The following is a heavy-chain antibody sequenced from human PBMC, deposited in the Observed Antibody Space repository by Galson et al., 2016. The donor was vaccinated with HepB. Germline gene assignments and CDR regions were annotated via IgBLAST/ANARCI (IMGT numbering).Heavy chain of an antibody. Sequence: TLSPTCTVSGDSISTGGHYWTWIRHHPGQGLEWRGFIFYTGGSNENPFLTGRIAMSVDPSTNHFSLTLTSESAADTAIYYCARGNHNDGYYFDSWGQGTLVVVSS. D-gene: IGHD2-15*01. CDR2: IFYTGGS. J-gene: IGHJ4*02. CDR3: ARGNHNDGYYFDS. CDR1: GDSISTGGHY. V-gene: IGHV4-31*03.